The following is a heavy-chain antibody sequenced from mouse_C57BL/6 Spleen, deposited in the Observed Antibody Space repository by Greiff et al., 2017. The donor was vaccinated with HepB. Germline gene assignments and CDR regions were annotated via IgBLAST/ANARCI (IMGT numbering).Heavy chain of an antibody. J-gene: IGHJ3*01. V-gene: IGHV5-17*01. CDR1: GFTFSDYG. CDR3: VRNPWFAY. CDR2: ISSGSSTT. Sequence: EVQVVESGGGLVKPGGSLKLSCAASGFTFSDYGMHWVRQAPEKGLEWVAYISSGSSTTYYADTVKGRFNISRNNAKNTLFLQMTSLRSEDTAMYYCVRNPWFAYWGQGTLVTVSA.